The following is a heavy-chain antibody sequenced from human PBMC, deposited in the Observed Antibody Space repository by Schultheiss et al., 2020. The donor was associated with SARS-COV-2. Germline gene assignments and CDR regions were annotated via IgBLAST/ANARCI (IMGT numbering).Heavy chain of an antibody. J-gene: IGHJ4*02. CDR3: AKLFLTRFDY. CDR1: GFTFSSYD. Sequence: GGSLRLSCAACGFTFSSYDMHWVRQATGKGLEWVSAISGSGGSTYYADSVKGRFTISRDNAKNSLYLQMNSLRAEDTAVYYCAKLFLTRFDYWGQGTLVTVSS. V-gene: IGHV3-23*01. CDR2: ISGSGGST.